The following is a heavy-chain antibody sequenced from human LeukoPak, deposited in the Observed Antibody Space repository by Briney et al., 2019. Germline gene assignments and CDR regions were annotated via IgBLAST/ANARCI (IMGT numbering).Heavy chain of an antibody. Sequence: SVKVSCQASGGTFSSYAISWVRQAPGQGLEWMGGINPIFGTAKYAQKFQGRATTTTAESTSTAYLELSRLRSEDTAVYYCARDLFYDSSGYYYGVGAFDIWGQGTMVTVSS. D-gene: IGHD3-22*01. CDR1: GGTFSSYA. CDR3: ARDLFYDSSGYYYGVGAFDI. V-gene: IGHV1-69*05. CDR2: INPIFGTA. J-gene: IGHJ3*02.